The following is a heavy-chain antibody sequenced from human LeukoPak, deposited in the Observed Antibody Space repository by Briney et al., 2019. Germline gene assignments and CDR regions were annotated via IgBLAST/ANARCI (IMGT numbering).Heavy chain of an antibody. CDR3: ARAPRNSSTMLDF. CDR2: INPDGGST. V-gene: IGHV1-46*01. CDR1: GYTFTSYW. Sequence: AASVKVSCKASGYTFTSYWIQWVRQAPGQGLEWMGLINPDGGSTAYAHRFQGRVIMTRDTSTSTAYMDLSSLRSEDTAVYHCARAPRNSSTMLDFWGQGTLVTISS. D-gene: IGHD6-13*01. J-gene: IGHJ4*02.